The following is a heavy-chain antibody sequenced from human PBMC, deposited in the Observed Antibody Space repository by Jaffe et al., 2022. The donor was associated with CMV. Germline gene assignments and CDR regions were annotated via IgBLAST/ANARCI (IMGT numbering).Heavy chain of an antibody. CDR2: IYYSGST. CDR3: ARLRVNCGGDCSPSFDY. CDR1: GGSISSYY. Sequence: QVQLQESGPGLVKPSETLSLTCTVSGGSISSYYWSWIRQPPGKGLEWIGYIYYSGSTNYNPSLKSRVTISVDTSKNQFSLKLSSVTAADTAVYYCARLRVNCGGDCSPSFDYWGQGTLVTVSS. D-gene: IGHD2-21*02. V-gene: IGHV4-59*08. J-gene: IGHJ4*02.